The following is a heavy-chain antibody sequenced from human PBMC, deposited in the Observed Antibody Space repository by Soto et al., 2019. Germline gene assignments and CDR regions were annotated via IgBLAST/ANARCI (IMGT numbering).Heavy chain of an antibody. J-gene: IGHJ6*02. CDR3: ARDYGESSTTCDCLDV. V-gene: IGHV3-48*03. CDR1: GFSFSDYE. D-gene: IGHD2-2*01. CDR2: IAGGSGHTI. Sequence: GVSLRLSCAGSGFSFSDYEMNWVRQAPGKGLEWVSYIAGGSGHTIYYADSVKGRFTISRDNAKNSLYLQMNRLRAEDTAVYYCARDYGESSTTCDCLDVWGQGTTVTVSS.